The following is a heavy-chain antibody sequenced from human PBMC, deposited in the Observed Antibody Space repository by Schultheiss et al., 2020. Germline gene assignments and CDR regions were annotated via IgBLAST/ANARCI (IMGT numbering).Heavy chain of an antibody. CDR1: GGSFSGYY. J-gene: IGHJ6*02. CDR3: ARVRRGPYYYYGMDV. D-gene: IGHD3/OR15-3a*01. CDR2: INHSGST. Sequence: SETLSLTCAVYGGSFSGYYWGWIRQPPGKGLEWIGEINHSGSTNYNPSLKSRVTISVDTSKNQFSLKLSSVTAADTAVYYCARVRRGPYYYYGMDVWGQGTTVTVSS. V-gene: IGHV4-34*01.